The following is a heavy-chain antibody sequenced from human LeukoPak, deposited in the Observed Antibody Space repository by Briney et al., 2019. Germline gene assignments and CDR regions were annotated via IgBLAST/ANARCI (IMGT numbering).Heavy chain of an antibody. J-gene: IGHJ5*02. CDR1: GGSVSSGSYY. Sequence: PSETPSLTCTVSGGSVSSGSYYWSWIRQPPGKGLEWIGYIYYSGSTNYNPSLKSRVTISVDTSKNQFSLKLSSVTAADTAVYYCAISYYDFWSGYWNWFDPWGQGTLVTVSS. CDR3: AISYYDFWSGYWNWFDP. CDR2: IYYSGST. V-gene: IGHV4-61*01. D-gene: IGHD3-3*01.